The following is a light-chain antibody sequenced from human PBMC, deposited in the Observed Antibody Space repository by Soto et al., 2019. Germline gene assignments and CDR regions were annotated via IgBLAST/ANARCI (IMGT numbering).Light chain of an antibody. CDR1: SGAVGGYNY. J-gene: IGLJ1*01. V-gene: IGLV2-8*01. CDR2: EVS. Sequence: QSALTQPPSASGSPGQSVTISCPGTSGAVGGYNYVSWYQQHPGKAPTLMIYEVSKRPSGVPDRFSGSTSGNTASLTVSGLQEEDEADYYCSSYAGSNNYVFGTGTKLTVL. CDR3: SSYAGSNNYV.